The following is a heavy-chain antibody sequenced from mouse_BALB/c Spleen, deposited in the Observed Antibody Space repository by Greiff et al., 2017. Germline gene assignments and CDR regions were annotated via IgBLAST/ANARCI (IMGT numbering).Heavy chain of an antibody. CDR2: ISDGGSYT. J-gene: IGHJ1*01. V-gene: IGHV5-4*02. CDR3: ARDRTLGRRYFDV. Sequence: EVQVVESGGGLVKPGGSLKLSCAASGFTFSDYYMYWVRQTPEKRLEWVATISDGGSYTYYPDSVKGRFTICRDNAKNNLYLQMSSLTSEDTAMYYCARDRTLGRRYFDVWGAGTTVTVSS. CDR1: GFTFSDYY. D-gene: IGHD4-1*01.